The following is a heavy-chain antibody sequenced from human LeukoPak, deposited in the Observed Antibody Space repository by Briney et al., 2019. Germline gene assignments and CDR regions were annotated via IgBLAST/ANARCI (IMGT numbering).Heavy chain of an antibody. J-gene: IGHJ6*03. Sequence: GGSLRLSCAASGFTFSSYWMHWVRQAPGKGLVWVSRINSDGSSTSYADSVKGRFTISRGNAKNTLYLQMNSLRAEDTAVYYCARDGTDVVVVAHYYYYYMDVWGKGTTVTVSS. CDR3: ARDGTDVVVVAHYYYYYMDV. CDR2: INSDGSST. CDR1: GFTFSSYW. V-gene: IGHV3-74*01. D-gene: IGHD2-15*01.